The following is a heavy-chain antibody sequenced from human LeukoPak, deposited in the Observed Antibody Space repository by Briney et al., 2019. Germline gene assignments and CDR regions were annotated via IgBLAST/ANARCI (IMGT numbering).Heavy chain of an antibody. J-gene: IGHJ4*02. V-gene: IGHV4-38-2*01. Sequence: PSETLSLTCAVSGYSISSGYYWGWIRQPPGKGLEWIGSIYHSGSTYYNPSLKSRVTVSVDTSKNQFSLKLSSETAADTAVYYCASAYYDILTGYFDYWGQGTLVTVSS. CDR2: IYHSGST. CDR3: ASAYYDILTGYFDY. D-gene: IGHD3-9*01. CDR1: GYSISSGYY.